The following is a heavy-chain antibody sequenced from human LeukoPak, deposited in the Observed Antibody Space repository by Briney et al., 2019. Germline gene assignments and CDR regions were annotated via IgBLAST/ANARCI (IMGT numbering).Heavy chain of an antibody. CDR1: GFTFNNYW. CDR2: IRFDGGDT. V-gene: IGHV3-74*01. Sequence: QPGGSLRLSCAASGFTFNNYWMPWVRQAPGMGLVWVSGIRFDGGDTAYADSAKGRFTISRDNAKNTMFLQMNNLRAEDTAVYYCAKEIDGFDVWGQGTLVTVSS. J-gene: IGHJ3*01. CDR3: AKEIDGFDV.